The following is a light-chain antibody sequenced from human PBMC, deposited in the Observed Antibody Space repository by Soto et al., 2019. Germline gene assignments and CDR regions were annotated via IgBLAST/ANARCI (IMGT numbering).Light chain of an antibody. Sequence: QSALTQPPSASGSPGQSVTISCTGTSSDIGRFNYVSWYQQHPGKAPKLLLYEVYHRTSGIPDPFSGSKSGHTASLTVSGLRADDEATYYCSSYAGSDFLVFGGGTKLTVL. J-gene: IGLJ2*01. V-gene: IGLV2-8*01. CDR1: SSDIGRFNY. CDR3: SSYAGSDFLV. CDR2: EVY.